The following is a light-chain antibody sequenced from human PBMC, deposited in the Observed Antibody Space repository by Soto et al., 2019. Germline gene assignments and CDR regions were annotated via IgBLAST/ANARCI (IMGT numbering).Light chain of an antibody. CDR2: GAS. CDR3: QQYNNWPPIT. J-gene: IGKJ5*01. V-gene: IGKV3-15*01. CDR1: QSVSSN. Sequence: EIVMTQSPATMSVSPGERATLSCRSSQSVSSNLAWYQQKPGQDPRLLIYGASTRATGITPRFSGSGSGTEFTPTISSLQSEDFAVYYCQQYNNWPPITVGQETRLEIK.